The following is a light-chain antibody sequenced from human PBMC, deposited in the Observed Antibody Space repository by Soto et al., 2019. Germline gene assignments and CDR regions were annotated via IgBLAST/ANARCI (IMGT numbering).Light chain of an antibody. CDR3: TLYSLYPWT. Sequence: DIQMTQSPSSLSASVGDRVTITCRASQGIGNSLAWFQQRPGKAPKSLIYAASTLHSGVPSKFSGSGSGADFPLAIASLQSEDFATYYCTLYSLYPWTFGRATTVEIK. CDR1: QGIGNS. CDR2: AAS. V-gene: IGKV1-16*02. J-gene: IGKJ1*01.